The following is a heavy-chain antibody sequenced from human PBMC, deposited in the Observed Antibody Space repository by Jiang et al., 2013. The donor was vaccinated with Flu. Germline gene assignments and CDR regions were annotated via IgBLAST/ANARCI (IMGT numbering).Heavy chain of an antibody. J-gene: IGHJ4*02. CDR1: GYTFTGYY. CDR3: ARVGVSIAVAGMELGDFDY. CDR2: INPNSGGT. V-gene: IGHV1-2*06. Sequence: SGAEVKKPGASVKVSCKASGYTFTGYYMHWVRQAPGQGLEWMGRINPNSGGTNYAQKFQGRVTMTRDTSISTAYMELSRLRSDDTAVYYCARVGVSIAVAGMELGDFDYVGPGNPGHRLL. D-gene: IGHD6-19*01.